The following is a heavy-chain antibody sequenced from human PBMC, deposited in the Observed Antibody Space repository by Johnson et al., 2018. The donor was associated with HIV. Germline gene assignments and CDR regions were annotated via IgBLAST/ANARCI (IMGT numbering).Heavy chain of an antibody. D-gene: IGHD1-26*01. J-gene: IGHJ3*02. CDR1: GFTVSSNY. CDR3: AKDWRVVATLMSTGDDAFDI. V-gene: IGHV3-66*01. Sequence: VQLVESGGGVVRPGGSLRLSCAASGFTVSSNYMSWVRQAPGKGLEWVSVIYSGGSTYYADSVKGRFTISRDNSKNTLYLQMNSLRAEDTAVYYCAKDWRVVATLMSTGDDAFDIWGQGTMVTVSS. CDR2: IYSGGST.